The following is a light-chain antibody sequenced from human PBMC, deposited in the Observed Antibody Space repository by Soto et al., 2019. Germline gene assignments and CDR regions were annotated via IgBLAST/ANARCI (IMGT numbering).Light chain of an antibody. J-gene: IGKJ5*01. CDR2: GAS. Sequence: EIVLTQSPGILSLSPGERASLSCRASQKISSTVLAWYQQKPGQAPRLLIYGASTRATGIPDRFSGSGSGTHFTLTISRLEPGDFAVYYCQHFGGTTFTFGQGTRLEI. V-gene: IGKV3-20*01. CDR1: QKISSTV. CDR3: QHFGGTTFT.